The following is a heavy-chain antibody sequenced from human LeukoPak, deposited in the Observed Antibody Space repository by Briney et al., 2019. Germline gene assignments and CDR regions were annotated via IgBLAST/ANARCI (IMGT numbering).Heavy chain of an antibody. Sequence: SETLSLTCGVSGGSISNGIWWSWVRQPPGKGLEWIGEIYHTGSTNYNPSLKSRVTISVDKSKNQFSLNLSSVTAADTAVYYCVRCGSYCLDYWGQGTLDTVSS. J-gene: IGHJ4*02. CDR2: IYHTGST. CDR1: GGSISNGIW. D-gene: IGHD1-26*01. CDR3: VRCGSYCLDY. V-gene: IGHV4-4*02.